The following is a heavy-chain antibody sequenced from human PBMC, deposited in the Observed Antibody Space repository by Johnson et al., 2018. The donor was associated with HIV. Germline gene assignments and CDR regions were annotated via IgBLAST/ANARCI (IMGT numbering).Heavy chain of an antibody. Sequence: QEKLVESGGGVVQPGRSLRLSCAASGFTFSSYAMHWVRQAPGKGLEWVAVISYDGSNKYSADSVKGRFTISRDNSKNTLYLQMNSLRAEDTAVYYCARDPFPRFYAFDIWGQGTMVTVSS. V-gene: IGHV3-30-3*01. CDR1: GFTFSSYA. J-gene: IGHJ3*02. CDR2: ISYDGSNK. CDR3: ARDPFPRFYAFDI.